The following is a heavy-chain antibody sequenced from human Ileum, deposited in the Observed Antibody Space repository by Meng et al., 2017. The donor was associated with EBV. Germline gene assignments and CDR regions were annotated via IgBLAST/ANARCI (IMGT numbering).Heavy chain of an antibody. CDR1: GDSISSDIW. V-gene: IGHV4-4*02. D-gene: IGHD1-7*01. CDR3: GRDQGRELINH. Sequence: QVQLQESGPGLVKPSGTLSLTCTVLGDSISSDIWWSWVRQPPGKGLEWIGEVYHRGDTNYNPSLKSRVDISVDKSKNQFYLSLFSVTAADTAVYYCGRDQGRELINHWGQGTLVTVSS. CDR2: VYHRGDT. J-gene: IGHJ4*02.